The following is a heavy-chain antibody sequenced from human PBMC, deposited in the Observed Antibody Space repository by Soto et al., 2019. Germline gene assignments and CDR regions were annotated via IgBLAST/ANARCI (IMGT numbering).Heavy chain of an antibody. CDR1: GFTFSSYA. D-gene: IGHD6-13*01. CDR2: ISGSGGST. CDR3: AKDPHHYSSSWYFDY. V-gene: IGHV3-23*01. J-gene: IGHJ4*02. Sequence: GGSLRLSCAASGFTFSSYAMSWVRQAPGKGLEWVSAISGSGGSTYYADSVKGRFTISRDNSKNTLYLQMNSLRAEDTAVYYCAKDPHHYSSSWYFDYWGQGTLVTVSS.